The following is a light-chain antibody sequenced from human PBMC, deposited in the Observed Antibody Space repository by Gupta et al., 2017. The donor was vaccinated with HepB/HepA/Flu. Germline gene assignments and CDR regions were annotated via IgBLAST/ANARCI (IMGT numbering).Light chain of an antibody. V-gene: IGKV2-28*01. CDR2: LGS. CDR1: QSLLHSNGYNY. J-gene: IGKJ3*01. Sequence: DIVMTQSPLSLPVTPGEPVSISCRSSQSLLHSNGYNYLDWYLQKPGQSPQLLIYLGSNRGSGVPDRFSGSGSGTDFTLKISRVEAEDVGFYYCMQALQTPRFTFGPGTKVDIK. CDR3: MQALQTPRFT.